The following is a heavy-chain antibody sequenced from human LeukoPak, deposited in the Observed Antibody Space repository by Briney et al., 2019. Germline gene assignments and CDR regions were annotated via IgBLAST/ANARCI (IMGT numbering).Heavy chain of an antibody. V-gene: IGHV4-38-2*02. J-gene: IGHJ4*02. D-gene: IGHD2-2*02. Sequence: SETLSLTCTVSGYSITSGYNWAWIRPPPGKVLEWIGSIYHSGSAYYNPSLKSRVTISVDTSKNQFSLKLSSVTAADTAVYYCVRYCSSTTCYTRAVGYWGQGTLVTVSS. CDR3: VRYCSSTTCYTRAVGY. CDR1: GYSITSGYN. CDR2: IYHSGSA.